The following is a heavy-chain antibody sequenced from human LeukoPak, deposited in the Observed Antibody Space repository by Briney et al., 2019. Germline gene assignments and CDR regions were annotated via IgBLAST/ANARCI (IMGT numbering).Heavy chain of an antibody. V-gene: IGHV1-69*05. CDR3: ARGLGYEYCSSTSCFYYFDY. D-gene: IGHD2-2*01. Sequence: GASVKVSCKASGGTFSSYAISWVRQAPGQGLEWMGGIIPIFGTANYAQKFQGRVTITTDESTSTAYMELSSLRSEDTAVYYCARGLGYEYCSSTSCFYYFDYWGQGTLVTVSS. J-gene: IGHJ4*02. CDR2: IIPIFGTA. CDR1: GGTFSSYA.